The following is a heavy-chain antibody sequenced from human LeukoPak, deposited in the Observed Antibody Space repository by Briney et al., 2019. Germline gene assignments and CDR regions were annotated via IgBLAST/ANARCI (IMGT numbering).Heavy chain of an antibody. D-gene: IGHD3-9*01. Sequence: PGGSLRLSCAASGFTFSSYDMHWVRQATGKGLEWVSAIGTAGDTYYPGSVKGRFTISRESAKNSLYLQMNSLRAGDTAVYYCARGLAPGDAFDIWGQGTMVTVSS. J-gene: IGHJ3*02. CDR3: ARGLAPGDAFDI. CDR1: GFTFSSYD. V-gene: IGHV3-13*01. CDR2: IGTAGDT.